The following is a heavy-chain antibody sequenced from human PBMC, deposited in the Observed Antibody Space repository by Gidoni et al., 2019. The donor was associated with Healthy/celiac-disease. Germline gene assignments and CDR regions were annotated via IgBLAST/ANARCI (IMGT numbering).Heavy chain of an antibody. D-gene: IGHD3-22*01. CDR3: TTADSSGYYENYYYGMDV. Sequence: EVQLVESGGGLVKPGGSLRLSCAASGFTFSNAWMSWVRQAPGKGLEWVGRIKSKTDGGTTDYAAPVKGRFTISRDDSKNTLYLQMNSLKTEDTAVYYCTTADSSGYYENYYYGMDVWGQGTTVTVSS. CDR2: IKSKTDGGTT. V-gene: IGHV3-15*01. CDR1: GFTFSNAW. J-gene: IGHJ6*02.